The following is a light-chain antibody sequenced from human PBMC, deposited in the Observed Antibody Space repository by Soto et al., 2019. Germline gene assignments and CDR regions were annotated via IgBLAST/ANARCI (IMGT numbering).Light chain of an antibody. CDR2: GAS. CDR3: QQYGSSPPN. V-gene: IGKV3-20*01. CDR1: QSVSSSY. J-gene: IGKJ5*01. Sequence: EIVLTQSPGTLSLSPGEIATLSCRASQSVSSSYLAWYQQKPGQAPRLLIYGASSRATGIPDRFSGSGSGTDFTRTISRLEPEDFAVYYCQQYGSSPPNFGQGTRLEIK.